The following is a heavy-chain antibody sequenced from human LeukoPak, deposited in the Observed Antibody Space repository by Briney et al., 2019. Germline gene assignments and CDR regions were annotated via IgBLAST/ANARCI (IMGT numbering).Heavy chain of an antibody. CDR1: GYTFTGYY. CDR3: ARGEYSSSYPNVHWYFDL. CDR2: INPNSGGT. D-gene: IGHD4-11*01. V-gene: IGHV1-2*06. Sequence: GASVKVSCKASGYTFTGYYMHWVRQAPGQELEWMGRINPNSGGTNYAQKFQGRVTVTRDTSILTAYMELTRLRSDDTAVYYCARGEYSSSYPNVHWYFDLWGRGTLVTVSS. J-gene: IGHJ2*01.